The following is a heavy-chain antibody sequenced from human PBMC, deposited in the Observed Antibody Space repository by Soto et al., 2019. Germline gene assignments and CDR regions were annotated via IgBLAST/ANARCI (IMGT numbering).Heavy chain of an antibody. V-gene: IGHV4-30-4*02. CDR3: ARDRFGDTAMVIDY. D-gene: IGHD5-18*01. J-gene: IGHJ4*02. Sequence: SDTLSLTCTVSGGSISSGDYYWSWIRQPPGKGLEWIGYIYYSGSTYYNPSLKSRVTISVDTSKNRFSLKLSSVTAADTAVYYCARDRFGDTAMVIDYWGQGTLVTVSS. CDR1: GGSISSGDYY. CDR2: IYYSGST.